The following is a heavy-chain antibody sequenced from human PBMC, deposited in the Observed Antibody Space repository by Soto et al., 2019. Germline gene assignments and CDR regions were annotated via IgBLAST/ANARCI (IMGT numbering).Heavy chain of an antibody. CDR2: IYSGGST. V-gene: IGHV3-66*01. Sequence: PGGSLRLSCAASGFTVSSNYMSWVRQAPGKGLEWVSVIYSGGSTYYADSVKGRFTISRDNSKNTLYLQMNSLRAEDTAVYYCASPAQVATELFDYWGQGTLVTVSS. D-gene: IGHD5-12*01. CDR3: ASPAQVATELFDY. J-gene: IGHJ4*02. CDR1: GFTVSSNY.